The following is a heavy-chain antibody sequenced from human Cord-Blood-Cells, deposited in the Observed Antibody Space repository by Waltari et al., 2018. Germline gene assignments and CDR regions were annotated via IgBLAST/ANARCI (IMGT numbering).Heavy chain of an antibody. CDR2: LYYSGST. V-gene: IGHV4-61*01. CDR3: ARVRGWGSWVDY. CDR1: GGSVSSGSYY. J-gene: IGHJ4*02. D-gene: IGHD2-21*01. Sequence: QVQLQESGPGLVKPSETLSLTCTVSGGSVSSGSYYWSWIRQPPGKGLEWIGYLYYSGSTNYNPSLKSRVTISVDTSKNQFSLKLSSVTAADTAVYYCARVRGWGSWVDYWGQGTLVTVSS.